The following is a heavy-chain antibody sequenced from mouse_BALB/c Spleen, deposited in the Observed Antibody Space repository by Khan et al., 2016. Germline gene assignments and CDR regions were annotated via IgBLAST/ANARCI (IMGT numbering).Heavy chain of an antibody. V-gene: IGHV1-7*01. CDR3: TTGRIRGWFAY. CDR2: INPSTGYT. CDR1: GYTFTSYW. J-gene: IGHJ3*01. D-gene: IGHD2-4*01. Sequence: QIQLVQSGAELAKPGASMKMSCKASGYTFTSYWMHWVKQRPGQGLEWIGYINPSTGYTEYSQKFKDKATLTADKSSSTAYMQLSSLTSEDSAVYDCTTGRIRGWFAYWGQGTLVTVSA.